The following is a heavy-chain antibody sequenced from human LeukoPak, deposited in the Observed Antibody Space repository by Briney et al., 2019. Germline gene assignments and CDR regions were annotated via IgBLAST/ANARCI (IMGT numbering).Heavy chain of an antibody. D-gene: IGHD1-26*01. Sequence: GGSLRLSCAASAFTFSSYAMRWVRQAPGKGLEGVSTIHGSSDTTYYADSVKGRFTISRDNSKNTLFLQMNSLRAEDTAVYYCARISGSRAWDFDYWGQGTLVTVSS. CDR3: ARISGSRAWDFDY. J-gene: IGHJ4*02. CDR1: AFTFSSYA. V-gene: IGHV3-23*01. CDR2: IHGSSDTT.